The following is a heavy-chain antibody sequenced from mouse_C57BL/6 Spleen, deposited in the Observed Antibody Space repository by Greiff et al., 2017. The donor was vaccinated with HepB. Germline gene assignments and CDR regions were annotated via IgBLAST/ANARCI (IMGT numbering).Heavy chain of an antibody. CDR2: IDPSDSET. D-gene: IGHD4-1*01. Sequence: QVQPPQPGAELVRPGSSVKLSCKASGYTFTSYWMHWVKQRPIQGLEWIGNIDPSDSETHYNQKFKDKATLTVDKSSSTADMQLSSLTSEDSAVYYCARGLGRGYFDYWGQGTTLTVSS. J-gene: IGHJ2*01. CDR3: ARGLGRGYFDY. CDR1: GYTFTSYW. V-gene: IGHV1-52*01.